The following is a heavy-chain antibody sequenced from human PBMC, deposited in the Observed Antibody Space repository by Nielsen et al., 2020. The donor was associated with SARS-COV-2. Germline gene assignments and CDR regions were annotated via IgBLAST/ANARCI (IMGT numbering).Heavy chain of an antibody. CDR1: GFTFDDYA. Sequence: GGSLRLSCAASGFTFDDYAMHWVRQATGKGLEWVSGISWNSGSIGYADSVKGRFTISRDNAKNSLYLQMNSLRAEDTALYYCAKDSAGMDVWGQGTTVTVSS. CDR2: ISWNSGSI. V-gene: IGHV3-9*01. J-gene: IGHJ6*02. CDR3: AKDSAGMDV.